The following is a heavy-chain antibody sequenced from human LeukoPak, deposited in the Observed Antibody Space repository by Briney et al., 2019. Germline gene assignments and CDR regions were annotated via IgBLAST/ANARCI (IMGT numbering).Heavy chain of an antibody. CDR2: ISSSGSTI. CDR1: GFTFSSYE. Sequence: GGSLRLSCAASGFTFSSYEMSWVRQAPGKGLEWVSYISSSGSTIYYADSVKGRFAISRDNAKNSLYLQMNSLRAEDTAVYYCAELGITMIGGVWGKGTTVTISS. CDR3: AELGITMIGGV. V-gene: IGHV3-48*03. J-gene: IGHJ6*04. D-gene: IGHD3-10*02.